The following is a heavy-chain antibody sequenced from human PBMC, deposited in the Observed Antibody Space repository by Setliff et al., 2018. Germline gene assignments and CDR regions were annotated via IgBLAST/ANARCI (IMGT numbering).Heavy chain of an antibody. CDR2: IDPSGDYT. V-gene: IGHV1-46*01. J-gene: IGHJ4*02. D-gene: IGHD5-18*01. Sequence: ASVKVSCKASGYTFTGYHMHWVRQAPGQGLEWMGIIDPSGDYTNYAQKFQGRVTMTRDTSTTTVYMELSSLRSDDTAVYYCARAPLESGYYYGQGHYFDYWGQGTLVTVSS. CDR1: GYTFTGYH. CDR3: ARAPLESGYYYGQGHYFDY.